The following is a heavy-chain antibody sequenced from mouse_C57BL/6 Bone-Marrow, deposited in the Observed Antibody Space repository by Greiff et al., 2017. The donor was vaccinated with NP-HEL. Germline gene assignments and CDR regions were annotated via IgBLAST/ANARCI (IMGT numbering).Heavy chain of an antibody. CDR3: ARSYDGYYVPYFDV. CDR2: INPNNGGT. J-gene: IGHJ1*03. D-gene: IGHD2-3*01. CDR1: GYTFTDYN. V-gene: IGHV1-18*01. Sequence: EVQLQQSGPELVKPGASVKIPCKASGYTFTDYNMDWVKQSHGKSLEWIGDINPNNGGTIYNQKFKGKATLTVDKSSSTAYMELRSLTSEDTAVYYCARSYDGYYVPYFDVWGTGTTVTVSS.